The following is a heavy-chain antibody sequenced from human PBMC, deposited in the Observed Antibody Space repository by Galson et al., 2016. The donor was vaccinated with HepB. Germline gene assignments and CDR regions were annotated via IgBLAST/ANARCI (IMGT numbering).Heavy chain of an antibody. Sequence: TLSLTCTVSGGSVNSGGYYWNWIRQHPEKGLEWIGYIFYNGITSYNKSLRSRVTISLDTSGSQFSLKLTSVTAADTAVYFCARHFGSGTIPSDVWGQGTMVIVSS. CDR3: ARHFGSGTIPSDV. J-gene: IGHJ3*01. CDR2: IFYNGIT. CDR1: GGSVNSGGYY. V-gene: IGHV4-31*03. D-gene: IGHD3-10*01.